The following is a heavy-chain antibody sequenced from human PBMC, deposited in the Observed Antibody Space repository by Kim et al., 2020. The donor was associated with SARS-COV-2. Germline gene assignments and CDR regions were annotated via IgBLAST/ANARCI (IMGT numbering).Heavy chain of an antibody. CDR2: IRISDGAI. J-gene: IGHJ4*02. V-gene: IGHV3-48*04. CDR1: GFTFSDYS. Sequence: WGSLRLSCAASGFTFSDYSMNWVRQAPGKGLEWISYIRISDGAIFYADSVRGRFTISTDNAKNSLYLQMNSLRAEDTAVYYCARDLGYSFDYWGQGSLVT. D-gene: IGHD2-21*01. CDR3: ARDLGYSFDY.